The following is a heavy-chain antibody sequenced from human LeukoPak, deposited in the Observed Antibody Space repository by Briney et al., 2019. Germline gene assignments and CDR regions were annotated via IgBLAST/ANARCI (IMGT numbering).Heavy chain of an antibody. CDR2: IYGGGNT. CDR1: GFTVSSSY. Sequence: GGSLRLSCAASGFTVSSSYMTWVRQAPGKGLEWVSVIYGGGNTYYADSAKGRLTFSRDNSRNTIYLQMNNLRAEDTAIYYCVRRANTHWGLVSWGEGTLVTVSS. J-gene: IGHJ5*02. D-gene: IGHD7-27*01. CDR3: VRRANTHWGLVS. V-gene: IGHV3-53*01.